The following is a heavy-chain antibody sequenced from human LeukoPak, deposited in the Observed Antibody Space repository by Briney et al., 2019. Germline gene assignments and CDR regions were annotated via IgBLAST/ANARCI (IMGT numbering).Heavy chain of an antibody. CDR3: AGMAPVDTGIDY. V-gene: IGHV4-4*07. D-gene: IGHD3-10*01. CDR1: GGSISSYY. J-gene: IGHJ4*02. CDR2: IHTSGST. Sequence: SETLSLTCTVSGGSISSYYWSWIRQPPGKGLEWSGGIHTSGSTNYNPSLTSRDTISLDTSKNNFSLKLSSVTAAHTAVYYCAGMAPVDTGIDYWGQGSLVTFYS.